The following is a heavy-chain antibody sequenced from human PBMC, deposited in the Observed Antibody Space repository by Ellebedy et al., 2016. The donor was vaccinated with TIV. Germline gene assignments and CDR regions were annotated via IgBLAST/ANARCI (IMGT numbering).Heavy chain of an antibody. CDR1: GDSMSNYY. V-gene: IGHV4-59*08. CDR2: VFYSGST. Sequence: SETLSLTCTVSGDSMSNYYWSWIRQTPGKGLEWIGYVFYSGSTYDNPSLTGRVTISIDTSRNQFSLRLRSVTAADTAVYYCVRRHSSGWYGYWGQGTVVTVSS. CDR3: VRRHSSGWYGY. J-gene: IGHJ4*02. D-gene: IGHD6-19*01.